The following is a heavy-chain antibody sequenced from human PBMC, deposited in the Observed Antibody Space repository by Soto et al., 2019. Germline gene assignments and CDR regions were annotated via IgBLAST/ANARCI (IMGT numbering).Heavy chain of an antibody. Sequence: EVLLVESGGGLVQPDRPLRLSCEASGFNFENYAMHWVRQAPGKGLEWGAAISWNSGQLDYAGSVRGRFTISRDNGKNSLYLEMNSLRPNDTALYFFAKYKSTGEYSYERYMDVWGRGTTVIVSS. D-gene: IGHD4-17*01. CDR3: AKYKSTGEYSYERYMDV. V-gene: IGHV3-9*01. J-gene: IGHJ6*03. CDR1: GFNFENYA. CDR2: ISWNSGQL.